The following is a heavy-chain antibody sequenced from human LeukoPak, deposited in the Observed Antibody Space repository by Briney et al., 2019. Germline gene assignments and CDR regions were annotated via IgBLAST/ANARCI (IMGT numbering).Heavy chain of an antibody. Sequence: SETLSLTCTVSGGSISSSSYYWGWIRQPPGKGLEWIGSIYYSGSTYYNPSLKSRVTISVDTSKNQFSLKLSSVTAADTAVYYCAKTLGYCSGGSCYSDAFDIWGQGTMVTVSS. CDR1: GGSISSSSYY. V-gene: IGHV4-39*07. CDR3: AKTLGYCSGGSCYSDAFDI. D-gene: IGHD2-15*01. CDR2: IYYSGST. J-gene: IGHJ3*02.